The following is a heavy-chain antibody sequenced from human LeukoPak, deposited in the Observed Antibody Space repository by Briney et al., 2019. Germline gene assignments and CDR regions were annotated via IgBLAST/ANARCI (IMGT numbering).Heavy chain of an antibody. CDR1: GFTFSSYA. J-gene: IGHJ3*02. V-gene: IGHV3-23*01. Sequence: GGSLRLSCAASGFTFSSYAMSWVRQAPGKGLEWVSAISGSGGSTYYADSVKGRFTISRDNPKNTLYLQMNSLRAEDTAVYYCAKNPYDFWSGYWAFDIWGQGTMVTVSS. CDR2: ISGSGGST. D-gene: IGHD3-3*01. CDR3: AKNPYDFWSGYWAFDI.